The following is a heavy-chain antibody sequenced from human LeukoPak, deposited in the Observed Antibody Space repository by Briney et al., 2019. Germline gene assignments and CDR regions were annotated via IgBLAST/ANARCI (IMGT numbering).Heavy chain of an antibody. J-gene: IGHJ5*02. CDR1: GFTFSSYW. Sequence: PGGSLRLSCAAPGFTFSSYWMHWVRQAPGKGLVWVSRINSDGSSTSYADSVKGRFTISRDNAKNTLYLQMNSLRAEDTAVYYCARAGRGYYGSGSYYTSWGQGTLVTVSS. D-gene: IGHD3-10*01. CDR3: ARAGRGYYGSGSYYTS. V-gene: IGHV3-74*01. CDR2: INSDGSST.